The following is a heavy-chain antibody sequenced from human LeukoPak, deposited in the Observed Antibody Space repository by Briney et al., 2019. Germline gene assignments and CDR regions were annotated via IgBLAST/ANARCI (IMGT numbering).Heavy chain of an antibody. Sequence: SETLSLTCTVSGGSISSGGYSWGWIRQPPGKGLEWIGSIYYSGNTFYNPSLKSRVTMSVDTSKNLFSLKLSSVTAADAAVYYCATSTSGWSPVDNWGRGTLVTVSS. D-gene: IGHD6-19*01. CDR3: ATSTSGWSPVDN. CDR1: GGSISSGGYS. J-gene: IGHJ4*02. V-gene: IGHV4-39*01. CDR2: IYYSGNT.